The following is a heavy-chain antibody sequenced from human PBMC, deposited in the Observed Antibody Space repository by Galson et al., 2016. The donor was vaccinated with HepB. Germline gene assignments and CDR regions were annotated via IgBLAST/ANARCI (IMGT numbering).Heavy chain of an antibody. CDR3: ARASRITIFGVVTPKGPFMDV. CDR2: INYSGNT. D-gene: IGHD3-3*01. V-gene: IGHV4-34*01. Sequence: ETLSLTCAVYGGSFSGYYWSWIRQPPGKGLEWIGEINYSGNTNYNPSLKSRVTISVDTSKNQFSLKLSSVTATDTAVYFCARASRITIFGVVTPKGPFMDVWGQGTTVTVS. J-gene: IGHJ6*02. CDR1: GGSFSGYY.